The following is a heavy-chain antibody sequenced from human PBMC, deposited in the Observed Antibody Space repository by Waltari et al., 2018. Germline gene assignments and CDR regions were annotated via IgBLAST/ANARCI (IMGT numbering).Heavy chain of an antibody. D-gene: IGHD3-22*01. CDR1: EFTFSSYA. CDR3: ARDYCDRTNCHGMDV. J-gene: IGHJ6*02. CDR2: ISYNERNI. Sequence: QVQLVESGGGVVQPGRSLRLSCAASEFTFSSYAMHWVRQAPGKGLEWVAVISYNERNISYVDSVKGRFTISRDNSQKMLYLQMNSLRAEDTAVYYCARDYCDRTNCHGMDVWGRGTTVTVSS. V-gene: IGHV3-30*04.